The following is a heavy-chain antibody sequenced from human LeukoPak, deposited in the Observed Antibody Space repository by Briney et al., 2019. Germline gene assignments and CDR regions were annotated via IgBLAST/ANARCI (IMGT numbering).Heavy chain of an antibody. CDR2: IYAGGST. Sequence: SDTLSLTCTVSGGSMFSYHWSWVRQSAGEGLEWIGHIYAGGSTNYSPSLKSRVTMSVDTTKNQFSLKLKSVTAADTAVYYCARLRFYDSSGYSPGYYMDVWGKGTTVIVSS. V-gene: IGHV4-4*07. CDR3: ARLRFYDSSGYSPGYYMDV. J-gene: IGHJ6*03. CDR1: GGSMFSYH. D-gene: IGHD3-22*01.